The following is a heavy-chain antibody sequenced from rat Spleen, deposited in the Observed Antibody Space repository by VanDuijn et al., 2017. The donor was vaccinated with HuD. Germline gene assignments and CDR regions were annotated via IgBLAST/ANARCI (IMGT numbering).Heavy chain of an antibody. J-gene: IGHJ2*01. CDR1: GFTFSSYY. V-gene: IGHV5-29*01. CDR3: ARRHYGYTDYFDY. CDR2: ISYGDSSGHSST. Sequence: EVQLVESGGGLVQPGRSLKLSCAASGFTFSSYYMAWVRQAPTKGLEWGATISYGDSSGHSSTYYRDVVKGRFTISRDNAKSTLSLQMDSLRSEDTATYYCARRHYGYTDYFDYWGQGVMVTVSS. D-gene: IGHD1-9*01.